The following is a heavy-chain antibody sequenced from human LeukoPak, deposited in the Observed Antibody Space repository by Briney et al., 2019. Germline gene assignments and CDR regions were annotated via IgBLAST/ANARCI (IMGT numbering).Heavy chain of an antibody. J-gene: IGHJ6*02. Sequence: GGSLRLSCAASRFTFDDYAMHWVRQAPGKGLEWVSGISWNSGSIGYADSVKGRFTISRDNAKNSLYLQMNSLRAEDTALYYCAKERLTMVRGQDGMDVWGQGTTVTVSS. V-gene: IGHV3-9*01. CDR3: AKERLTMVRGQDGMDV. CDR1: RFTFDDYA. CDR2: ISWNSGSI. D-gene: IGHD3-10*01.